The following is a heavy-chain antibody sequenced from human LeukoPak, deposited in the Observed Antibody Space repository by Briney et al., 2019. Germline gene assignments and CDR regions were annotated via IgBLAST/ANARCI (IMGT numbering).Heavy chain of an antibody. CDR2: ISSSSSTI. Sequence: PGGSLRLSCAASGFTFSSYSMNWVRQAPGKGLEWVSYISSSSSTIYYADSVKGRFTISRDNAKNSLYLQMNTLRAEDTAEYCAKWLRVATTYFDYWGQGALVTVSS. V-gene: IGHV3-48*01. CDR1: GFTFSSYS. D-gene: IGHD5-24*01. CDR3: AKWLRVATTYFDY. J-gene: IGHJ4*02.